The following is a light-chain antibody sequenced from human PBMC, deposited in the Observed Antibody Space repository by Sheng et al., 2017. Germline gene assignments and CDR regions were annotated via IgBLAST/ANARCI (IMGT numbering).Light chain of an antibody. CDR1: QSVSRY. CDR2: DAS. CDR3: QQFGSSPLFT. V-gene: IGKV3-11*01. J-gene: IGKJ3*01. Sequence: ENVLTQSPATLSLSPGERATLSCRASQSVSRYLAWYQQKPGQAPRLLIFDASNRATGIPARFSGSGSGTDFTLTISSLEPEDFAVYYCQQFGSSPLFTFGPGTKVDIK.